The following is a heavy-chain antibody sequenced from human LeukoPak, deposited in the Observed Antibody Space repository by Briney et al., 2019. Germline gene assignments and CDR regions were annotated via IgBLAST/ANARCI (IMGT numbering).Heavy chain of an antibody. CDR3: ARDSVTLYYFDY. D-gene: IGHD4-17*01. CDR1: GFTFSSYA. Sequence: GGSLRLSCAAPGFTFSSYAMPWVRQAPGKGLEGGAVISYDGSNKYYADSVKGRFTISRDNSKNTLYLQMNSLRAEDTAVYYCARDSVTLYYFDYWGQGTLVTVSS. J-gene: IGHJ4*02. V-gene: IGHV3-30-3*01. CDR2: ISYDGSNK.